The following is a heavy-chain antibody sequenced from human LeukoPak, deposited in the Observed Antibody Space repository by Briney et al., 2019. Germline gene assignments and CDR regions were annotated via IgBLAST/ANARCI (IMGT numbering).Heavy chain of an antibody. CDR3: ANWYYYENGAYWC. CDR2: ITDSGNT. Sequence: GGSLRLSSEASGFTFSSYSMNWVRQAQGKGLEWVSAITDSGNTFYSDSVKGRFTISRDNSRNTLYLQMNSLRAEDTALYYCANWYYYENGAYWCWGQGTLVTVSS. CDR1: GFTFSSYS. V-gene: IGHV3-23*01. J-gene: IGHJ4*02. D-gene: IGHD3-22*01.